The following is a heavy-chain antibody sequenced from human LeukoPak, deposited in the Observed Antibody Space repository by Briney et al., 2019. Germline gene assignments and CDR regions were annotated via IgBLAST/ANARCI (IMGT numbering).Heavy chain of an antibody. D-gene: IGHD6-13*01. V-gene: IGHV3-74*01. Sequence: GGSLRLSCAASGFTFSNYLMHWVRHAPGKGLVWVAHINTDGSATTYGDAAKGRFTVSRDNANNTLSLEMNSLRVEDTAVYYCARGTAAAAGIDYWGQGTLVTVSS. CDR1: GFTFSNYL. J-gene: IGHJ4*02. CDR2: INTDGSAT. CDR3: ARGTAAAAGIDY.